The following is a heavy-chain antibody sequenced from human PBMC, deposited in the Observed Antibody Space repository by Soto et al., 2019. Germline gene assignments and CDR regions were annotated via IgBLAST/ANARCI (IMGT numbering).Heavy chain of an antibody. V-gene: IGHV1-69*13. D-gene: IGHD1-20*01. CDR1: GGTFSSYA. J-gene: IGHJ6*02. Sequence: ASVKVSCKASGGTFSSYAISWVRQAPGQGLEWMGGIIPIFGTANYAQKFQGRVTITADESTSTAYMELSSLKASDTAMYYCARGITESYYYYGMDVWGQGTTVTVSS. CDR2: IIPIFGTA. CDR3: ARGITESYYYYGMDV.